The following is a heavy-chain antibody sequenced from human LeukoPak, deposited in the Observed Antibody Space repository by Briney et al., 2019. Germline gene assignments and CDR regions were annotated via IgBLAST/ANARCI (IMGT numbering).Heavy chain of an antibody. J-gene: IGHJ4*02. CDR2: INPNSGGT. CDR1: GYTFTGYY. Sequence: GASVKVSCKASGYTFTGYYMHWVRQAPGQGLEWMGRINPNSGGTNYAQKFQGRVTMTRDTSISTAYMELSRLRSDDTAVYYCARGRRSARPRAYYFDYWGQGTLVTVSS. V-gene: IGHV1-2*06. CDR3: ARGRRSARPRAYYFDY.